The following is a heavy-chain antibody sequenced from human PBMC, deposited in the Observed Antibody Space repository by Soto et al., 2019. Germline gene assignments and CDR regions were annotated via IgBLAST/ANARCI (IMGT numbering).Heavy chain of an antibody. CDR3: ASGIAAAGTRPSYYYGMDV. D-gene: IGHD6-13*01. CDR1: GYSFTSYW. Sequence: PGESLKISCKGSGYSFTSYWIGWVRQMPGKGLEWMGIIYPGGSDTRYSPSFQGQVTISADKSISTAYLQWSSLKASDTAMYYCASGIAAAGTRPSYYYGMDVWGQGTTVTSP. V-gene: IGHV5-51*01. J-gene: IGHJ6*02. CDR2: IYPGGSDT.